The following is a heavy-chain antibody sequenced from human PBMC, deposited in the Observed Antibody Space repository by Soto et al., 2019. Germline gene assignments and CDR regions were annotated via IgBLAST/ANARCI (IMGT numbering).Heavy chain of an antibody. CDR1: GGSISSSSYY. J-gene: IGHJ6*02. CDR3: ARRGLGASIYYYYGMDV. Sequence: SETLSLTCFVSGGSISSSSYYWGWIRQPPGKGLEWIGSIYYSGSTYYNPSLKSRVTISVDTSKNQFSLKLSSVTAADTAVYYCARRGLGASIYYYYGMDVWGQGTTVTVSS. D-gene: IGHD1-26*01. V-gene: IGHV4-39*01. CDR2: IYYSGST.